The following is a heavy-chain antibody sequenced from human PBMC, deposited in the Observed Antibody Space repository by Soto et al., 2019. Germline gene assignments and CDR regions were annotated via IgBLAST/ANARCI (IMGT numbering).Heavy chain of an antibody. J-gene: IGHJ6*02. Sequence: GGSLRLSCAASGFTFSSYAMSWVRQAPGKGLEWVSAISGSGGSTYYADPVKGRFTISRDNSKNTLYLQMNSLRAEDTAVYYCAKDLGYGYSSGWKNYYYYYGMDVWGQGTTVTVSS. D-gene: IGHD6-19*01. CDR1: GFTFSSYA. V-gene: IGHV3-23*01. CDR2: ISGSGGST. CDR3: AKDLGYGYSSGWKNYYYYYGMDV.